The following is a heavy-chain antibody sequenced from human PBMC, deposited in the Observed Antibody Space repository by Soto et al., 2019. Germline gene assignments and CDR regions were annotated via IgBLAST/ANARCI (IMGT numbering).Heavy chain of an antibody. Sequence: GASVKVSCKASGGTFSSYAISWVRQAPGQGLEWMGWISAYNGNTNYAQKLQGRVTMTTDTSTSTAYMELRSLRSDDTAVYYCARDPPYSSGWYAGFDPWGQGTLVTVSS. D-gene: IGHD6-19*01. V-gene: IGHV1-18*01. CDR1: GGTFSSYA. CDR3: ARDPPYSSGWYAGFDP. J-gene: IGHJ5*02. CDR2: ISAYNGNT.